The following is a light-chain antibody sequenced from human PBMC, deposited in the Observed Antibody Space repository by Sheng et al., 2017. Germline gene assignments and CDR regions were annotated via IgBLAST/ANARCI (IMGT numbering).Light chain of an antibody. Sequence: QSALTQPASVSGSPGQSITISCTGTSSDVGGYNYVSWYQQYPGKAPKLMIYDVTNRPSGVSNRFSGSKSGSTASLTISGLQAEDEADYYCSSYTSSTTLVFGGGTKVTVL. CDR1: SSDVGGYNY. CDR3: SSYTSSTTLV. CDR2: DVT. J-gene: IGLJ3*02. V-gene: IGLV2-14*01.